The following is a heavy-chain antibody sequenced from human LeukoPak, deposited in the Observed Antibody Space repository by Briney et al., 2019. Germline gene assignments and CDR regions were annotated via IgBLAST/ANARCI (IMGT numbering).Heavy chain of an antibody. CDR3: VRDSEGSFDS. CDR2: LDSSCTE. V-gene: IGHV3-21*04. Sequence: GGSLRLSCAASGFTFNSYTMNWVRQPPGKGLERVSTLACLDSSCTEYYSDSVKGRFSISRDKSRSTLSLQLNSLRVEDTAMYYCVRDSEGSFDSWGQGTLVTVSS. CDR1: GFTFNSYT. J-gene: IGHJ4*02.